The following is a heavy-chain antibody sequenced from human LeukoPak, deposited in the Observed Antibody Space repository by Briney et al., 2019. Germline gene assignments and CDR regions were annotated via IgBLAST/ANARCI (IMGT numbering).Heavy chain of an antibody. CDR3: AKPLHYYGSGSYDY. Sequence: PGGSLRLSCAASGFTFSSYGMHWVRQAPGKGLEWVAVIWYDGSNKYYADSVKGRFTISRDNSKNTLYLQMNSLRAEDTAVYYCAKPLHYYGSGSYDYWGQGTLVTVSS. V-gene: IGHV3-33*06. CDR1: GFTFSSYG. J-gene: IGHJ4*02. CDR2: IWYDGSNK. D-gene: IGHD3-10*01.